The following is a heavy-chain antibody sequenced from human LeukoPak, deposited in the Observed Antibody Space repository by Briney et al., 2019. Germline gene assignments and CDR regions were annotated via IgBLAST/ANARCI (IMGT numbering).Heavy chain of an antibody. Sequence: LETLSLTCAVYGGSFSSYYWSWIRQPPGKGLEWIGYIYYSGSTNYNPSLKSRVTISVDTSKNQFSLKLSSVTAADTAVYYCARQLSGSLDYWGQGTLVTVSS. CDR1: GGSFSSYY. CDR3: ARQLSGSLDY. V-gene: IGHV4-59*08. J-gene: IGHJ4*02. D-gene: IGHD3-22*01. CDR2: IYYSGST.